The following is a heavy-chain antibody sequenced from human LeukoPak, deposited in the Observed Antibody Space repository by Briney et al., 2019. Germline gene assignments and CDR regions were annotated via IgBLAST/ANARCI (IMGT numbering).Heavy chain of an antibody. V-gene: IGHV3-30-3*01. CDR3: ARSSYTRIVGATGAFDI. Sequence: RGSLRLSCAASGFTFSSYAMHWVRQAPGKGLEWVAVISYDGSNKYYADSVKGRFTISRDNSKNTLYLQMNSLRAEDTAVYYCARSSYTRIVGATGAFDIWGQGTMVTVSS. J-gene: IGHJ3*02. CDR1: GFTFSSYA. CDR2: ISYDGSNK. D-gene: IGHD1-26*01.